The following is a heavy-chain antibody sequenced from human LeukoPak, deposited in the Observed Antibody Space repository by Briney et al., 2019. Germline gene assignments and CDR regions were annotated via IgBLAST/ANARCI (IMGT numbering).Heavy chain of an antibody. D-gene: IGHD3-22*01. CDR2: IWYDGSNK. CDR1: GFTFSSYG. V-gene: IGHV3-33*01. J-gene: IGHJ4*02. Sequence: QAGGSLRLSCAASGFTFSSYGMHWVRQAPGKGLEWVAVIWYDGSNKYYADSVKGRFTISRDNSKNTLYLQMNSLRAEDTAVYYCARDDSSGCYFGPFDYWGQGTLVTVSS. CDR3: ARDDSSGCYFGPFDY.